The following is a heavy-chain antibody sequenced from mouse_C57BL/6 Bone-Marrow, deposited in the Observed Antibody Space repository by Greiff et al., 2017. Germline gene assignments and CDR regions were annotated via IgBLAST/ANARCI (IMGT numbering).Heavy chain of an antibody. CDR2: TWWDDDK. D-gene: IGHD2-2*01. Sequence: QVTLKVSGPGILQPSQTLSLTCSFSGFSLSTFGMGVGWIRQPSGKGLEWRAHTWWDDDKYYNPALKSRLTISKDTSKDQVFLKIANVDTADTATYYCARIYYGYLYWYFDVWGTGTTVTVSS. J-gene: IGHJ1*03. CDR3: ARIYYGYLYWYFDV. CDR1: GFSLSTFGMG. V-gene: IGHV8-8*01.